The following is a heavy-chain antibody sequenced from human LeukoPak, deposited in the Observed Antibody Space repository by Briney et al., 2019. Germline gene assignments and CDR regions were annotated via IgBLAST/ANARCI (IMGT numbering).Heavy chain of an antibody. CDR3: ARVGTEYFDCLLYHAYFDY. CDR2: IYYSGST. V-gene: IGHV4-39*06. Sequence: SETLSLTCTVSGGSISSSSYYWGWIRQPPGKGLEWIGSIYYSGSTYYNPSLKSRVTISVDTSKNRFTLKLSSVTAADTAVYYCARVGTEYFDCLLYHAYFDYWGQGTLVTVSS. D-gene: IGHD3-9*01. J-gene: IGHJ4*02. CDR1: GGSISSSSYY.